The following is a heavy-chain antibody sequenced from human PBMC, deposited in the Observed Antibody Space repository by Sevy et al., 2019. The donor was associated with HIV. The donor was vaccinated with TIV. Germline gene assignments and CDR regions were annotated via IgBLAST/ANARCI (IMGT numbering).Heavy chain of an antibody. CDR2: ISGSGGST. D-gene: IGHD2-21*01. Sequence: GGSLRLSCAASGFTFSSYAMSWVRQAPGKGLEWVSAISGSGGSTYYADSVKGRFTISRDNSKNTLYLQMNSLRADDTAVYYCAKGDRDYYYGMDVWGQGTTVTVSS. CDR1: GFTFSSYA. CDR3: AKGDRDYYYGMDV. V-gene: IGHV3-23*01. J-gene: IGHJ6*02.